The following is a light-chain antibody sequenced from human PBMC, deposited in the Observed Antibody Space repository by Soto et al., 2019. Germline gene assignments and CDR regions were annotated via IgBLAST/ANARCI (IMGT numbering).Light chain of an antibody. V-gene: IGKV2-28*01. CDR3: MQAAQSPYT. J-gene: IGKJ2*01. Sequence: EIVMTQSPLSLPATPGEPASISCRSSQSLLNSNGYTYLDWYLQKPGQSPQFLIYLVSNRSSGVPDRFSGSGSGTDFTLRISRVEVEDVGVYYCMQAAQSPYTFGQGTKLEIK. CDR2: LVS. CDR1: QSLLNSNGYTY.